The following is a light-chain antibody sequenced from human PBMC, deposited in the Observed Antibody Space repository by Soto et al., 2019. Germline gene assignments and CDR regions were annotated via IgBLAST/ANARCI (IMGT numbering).Light chain of an antibody. CDR2: DAS. V-gene: IGKV3-15*01. CDR1: QNVYNI. J-gene: IGKJ4*01. Sequence: EVVMTQSPATLSVSPGEGATLSCKASQNVYNILAWYQQRPGQPPRLLIYDASTRATGISARFSGSGYGTEFTLTISSLQAEDFAVYFCQQCRNWPLIFGGGTKVDIK. CDR3: QQCRNWPLI.